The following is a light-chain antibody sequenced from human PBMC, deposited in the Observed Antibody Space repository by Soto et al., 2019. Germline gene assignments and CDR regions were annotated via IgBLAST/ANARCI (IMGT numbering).Light chain of an antibody. Sequence: QSALTQPASVSGSPGQSITISCTGTSSDVGGYNYVSWYQQHPGKAPKLMIYEVSNRPSGVSNRFSGSKSGNTASLTISGLQAEDEADYYCSSYTSSSTYVLGTGPKV. CDR2: EVS. V-gene: IGLV2-14*01. J-gene: IGLJ1*01. CDR3: SSYTSSSTYV. CDR1: SSDVGGYNY.